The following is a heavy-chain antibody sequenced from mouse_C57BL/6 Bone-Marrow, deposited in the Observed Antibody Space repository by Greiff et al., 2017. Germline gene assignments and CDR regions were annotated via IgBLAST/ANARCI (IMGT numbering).Heavy chain of an antibody. V-gene: IGHV14-1*01. CDR3: TTGDYYGSSKYYYAMDY. D-gene: IGHD1-1*01. CDR2: IDPEDGDT. CDR1: GFNIKDYY. Sequence: VQLQQSGAELVRPGASVKLSCTASGFNIKDYYMHWVKQRPEQGLEWIGRIDPEDGDTEYAPKFQGKATMTADTSSNTAYLQLNSLTSEDTAVYYYTTGDYYGSSKYYYAMDYWGQGTSVTVSS. J-gene: IGHJ4*01.